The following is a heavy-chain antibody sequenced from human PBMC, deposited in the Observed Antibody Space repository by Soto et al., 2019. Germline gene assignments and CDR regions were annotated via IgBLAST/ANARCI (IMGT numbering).Heavy chain of an antibody. J-gene: IGHJ6*02. V-gene: IGHV1-18*01. CDR2: ISAYNGNT. CDR1: GYTFTSYG. Sequence: QVQLVQSGAEVKKPGASVKVSCKTSGYTFTSYGISWVRQAPGQWLEWMGWISAYNGNTNYAQKLQGRVTMTTDTSTSTAYMELRSLRPDDTAVYSCARGPTRYGDYYYYGMDVWGQGTTVTVSS. CDR3: ARGPTRYGDYYYYGMDV. D-gene: IGHD4-17*01.